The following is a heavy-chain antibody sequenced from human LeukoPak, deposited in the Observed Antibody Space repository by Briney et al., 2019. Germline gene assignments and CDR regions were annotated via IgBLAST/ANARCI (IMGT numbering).Heavy chain of an antibody. V-gene: IGHV1-18*04. D-gene: IGHD2-2*01. J-gene: IGHJ6*04. CDR2: ISAYNGNT. CDR1: GYTFTSYG. CDR3: ASVRGYCSSTSCSYYYYGMDV. Sequence: ASVKVSCKAPGYTFTSYGINWVRQAPGQGLEWMGWISAYNGNTNYAQKLQGRVTMTTGTSTSTAYMELRSLRSDDTAVYYCASVRGYCSSTSCSYYYYGMDVWGKGTAVTVSS.